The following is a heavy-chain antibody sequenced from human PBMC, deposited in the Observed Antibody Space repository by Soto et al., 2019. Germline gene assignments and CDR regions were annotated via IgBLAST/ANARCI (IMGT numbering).Heavy chain of an antibody. D-gene: IGHD2-15*01. CDR3: AKTLALVVVEAAIDH. V-gene: IGHV3-23*01. CDR2: ITGSGRIT. J-gene: IGHJ4*02. Sequence: GGSMRLSCAASGCTFSSYAMSWVRQATGKGLEWVSGITGSGRITDYADSVKGRFTVSRDNSKNTLYLQMNSLGAEDSAVYYCAKTLALVVVEAAIDHWGQGTPVTVSS. CDR1: GCTFSSYA.